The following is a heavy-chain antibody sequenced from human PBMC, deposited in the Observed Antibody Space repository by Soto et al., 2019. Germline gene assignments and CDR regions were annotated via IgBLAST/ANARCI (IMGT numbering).Heavy chain of an antibody. CDR2: ISYDGNNK. CDR1: GFTFSSYA. D-gene: IGHD2-15*01. Sequence: QVQLVESGGGVVQPGRSLRLSCAASGFTFSSYAMYWVRQAPGKGLEWVAVISYDGNNKYYADSVKGRFTISRDNSKNTLYLHMTSLRAEDMAVYYCARAGCDGGSCYTLVGLRYGMDVWGQGTTVTVSS. CDR3: ARAGCDGGSCYTLVGLRYGMDV. V-gene: IGHV3-30-3*01. J-gene: IGHJ6*02.